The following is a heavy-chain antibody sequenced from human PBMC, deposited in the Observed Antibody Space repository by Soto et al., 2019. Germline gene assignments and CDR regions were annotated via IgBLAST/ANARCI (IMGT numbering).Heavy chain of an antibody. D-gene: IGHD6-13*01. CDR1: GFTFSSYG. CDR2: ISYDGSNK. Sequence: QVQLVESGGGVVQPGRSLRLSCAASGFTFSSYGMHWVRQAPGKGLEWVAVISYDGSNKYYADSVKGRFTISRDNSKNTLYLQMSSLRAEDTAVYYCADGDSLAAAAGNGYWGQGTLVTVSS. V-gene: IGHV3-30*03. CDR3: ADGDSLAAAAGNGY. J-gene: IGHJ4*02.